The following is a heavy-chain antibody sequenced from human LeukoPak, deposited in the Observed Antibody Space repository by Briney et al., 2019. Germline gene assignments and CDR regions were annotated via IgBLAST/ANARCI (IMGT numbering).Heavy chain of an antibody. CDR3: ARQVLGYGGPYYFDY. V-gene: IGHV5-51*01. D-gene: IGHD4-23*01. CDR1: GYSFTSYW. CDR2: ICPGDSDT. J-gene: IGHJ4*02. Sequence: KSGESLKISCKGSGYSFTSYWIGWVRQMPGKGLEWMGIICPGDSDTRYSPSFQGQVTISADKSISTAYLQWSSLKASDTAMYYCARQVLGYGGPYYFDYWGQGTLVTVSS.